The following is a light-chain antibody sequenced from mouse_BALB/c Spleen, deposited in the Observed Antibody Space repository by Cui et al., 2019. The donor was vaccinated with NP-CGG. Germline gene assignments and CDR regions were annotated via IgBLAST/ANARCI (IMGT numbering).Light chain of an antibody. J-gene: IGLJ1*01. CDR1: TGAVTTNNY. Sequence: QAVVTQESTPTTSPGETVTLTCRSNTGAVTTNNYANWVQEKPDHLFTGLIGGTNNRAPGVPARFSGSLFGDKAALTITGAQTEDEAIYFCALWYSNHWVFGGGTQLTVL. CDR2: GTN. CDR3: ALWYSNHWV. V-gene: IGLV1*01.